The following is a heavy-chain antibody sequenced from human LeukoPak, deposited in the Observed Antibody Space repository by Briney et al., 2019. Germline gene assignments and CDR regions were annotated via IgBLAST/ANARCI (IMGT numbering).Heavy chain of an antibody. V-gene: IGHV1-18*01. D-gene: IGHD2-21*02. CDR3: ARDYCTRGGDCYKEDLFDP. CDR2: ISPYDGDT. CDR1: GYTFAIYD. Sequence: ASVKVSCKASGYTFAIYDINWVRQAPGQGLEWMAWISPYDGDTNYAQNFEGRVTMTKDTSTSTAYMELRSLRSDDTAIYYCARDYCTRGGDCYKEDLFDPWGQGTLVTVSS. J-gene: IGHJ5*02.